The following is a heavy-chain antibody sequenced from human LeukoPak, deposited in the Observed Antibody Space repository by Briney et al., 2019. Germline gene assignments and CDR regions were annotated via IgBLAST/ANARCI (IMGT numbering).Heavy chain of an antibody. CDR2: INWDGGSR. J-gene: IGHJ4*02. V-gene: IGHV3-43*01. Sequence: PGGSLRLSCAASGFMFDDYTMHWVRQAPGKGLEWVSLINWDGGSRYYAASVKGRFTISRDNAKNSLYLQMNSLRAEDTAVYYCARVRGYDYVWGSYRPYYFDYWGQGTLVTVSS. CDR1: GFMFDDYT. D-gene: IGHD3-16*02. CDR3: ARVRGYDYVWGSYRPYYFDY.